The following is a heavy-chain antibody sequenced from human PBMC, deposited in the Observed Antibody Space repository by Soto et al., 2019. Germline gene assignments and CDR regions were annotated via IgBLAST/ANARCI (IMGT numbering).Heavy chain of an antibody. CDR1: GYIFANYY. Sequence: QVQQVQSGAEVKEPGASVKVLCKASGYIFANYYMHWVRQAPGQGLEWMAIINPYGGSTNYAQNFQGRLTLTSDTSTSTVYMELSSLRSEDTAVYYCARDLLRADSWGQGTLVTVSS. J-gene: IGHJ4*02. CDR3: ARDLLRADS. CDR2: INPYGGST. V-gene: IGHV1-46*01. D-gene: IGHD2-8*01.